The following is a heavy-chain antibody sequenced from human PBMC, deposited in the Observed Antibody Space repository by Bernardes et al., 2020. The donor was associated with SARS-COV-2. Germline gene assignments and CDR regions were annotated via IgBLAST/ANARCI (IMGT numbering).Heavy chain of an antibody. D-gene: IGHD3-10*01. V-gene: IGHV1-58*01. CDR1: GFTFTSSA. CDR3: AAARGSHAFDI. J-gene: IGHJ3*02. CDR2: IVVGSGNT. Sequence: SVKVSCKASGFTFTSSAVQWVRQARGQRLEWIGWIVVGSGNTNYAQKFQERVTITRDMSTSTAYMELSSMRSEDTAVYYCAAARGSHAFDIWGQGTMVTVSS.